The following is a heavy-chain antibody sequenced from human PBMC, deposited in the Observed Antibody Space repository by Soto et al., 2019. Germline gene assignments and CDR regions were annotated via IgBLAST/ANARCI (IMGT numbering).Heavy chain of an antibody. D-gene: IGHD6-6*01. CDR1: GGSISSGGYY. CDR3: ARASPNEYSRLYYMDV. V-gene: IGHV4-31*03. Sequence: SETLSLTCTVSGGSISSGGYYWSWIRQHPGKGLEWIGYIYYSGSTYYNPSLKSRVTISVDTSKNQFSLKLSSVTAADTAVYYCARASPNEYSRLYYMDVWGKGTTVTVSS. CDR2: IYYSGST. J-gene: IGHJ6*03.